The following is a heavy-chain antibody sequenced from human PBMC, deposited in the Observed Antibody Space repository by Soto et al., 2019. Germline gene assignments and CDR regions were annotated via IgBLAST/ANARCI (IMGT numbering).Heavy chain of an antibody. V-gene: IGHV3-7*01. CDR1: GFTFSSYW. D-gene: IGHD3-10*01. Sequence: EVQLVESGGGLVQPGGSLRLSCAASGFTFSSYWISWVRQAPGKGLEWVANIKQDGSEKYYVDSVKGRFTISRDNSKNSLYLQMNSLRAEDTAVYYCASRGRRPDAFDIWGQGTMVTVSS. CDR2: IKQDGSEK. CDR3: ASRGRRPDAFDI. J-gene: IGHJ3*02.